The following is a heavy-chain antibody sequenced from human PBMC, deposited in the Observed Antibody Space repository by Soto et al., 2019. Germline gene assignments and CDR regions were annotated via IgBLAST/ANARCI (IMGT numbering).Heavy chain of an antibody. D-gene: IGHD3-10*01. Sequence: QVQLVQSGAEVKKPGASVKVSCKASGYTFTSYTMHWVRQAPGQRLEWMGWINAGNGNTKYSQKFKGRVTITREQSASTAYMEMSSLRSEDTAVYYCASSYYYGSGSYYKYYGMDVWGQGTTVTVSS. CDR1: GYTFTSYT. J-gene: IGHJ6*02. V-gene: IGHV1-3*01. CDR2: INAGNGNT. CDR3: ASSYYYGSGSYYKYYGMDV.